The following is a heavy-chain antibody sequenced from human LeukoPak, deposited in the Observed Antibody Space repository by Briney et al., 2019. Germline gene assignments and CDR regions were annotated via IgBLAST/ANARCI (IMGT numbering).Heavy chain of an antibody. Sequence: PGGSLRLSCAGSGFAFSGYYTSWIHQAPGKGLEWISYISSSSSHTNYAESVRGRFTISRDNAKNSLYLQMDSLRAEDTAIYYCARGLRRDCDSTSCWAALDIWGQGTMVTVSS. J-gene: IGHJ3*02. V-gene: IGHV3-11*03. CDR3: ARGLRRDCDSTSCWAALDI. D-gene: IGHD2-2*01. CDR2: ISSSSSHT. CDR1: GFAFSGYY.